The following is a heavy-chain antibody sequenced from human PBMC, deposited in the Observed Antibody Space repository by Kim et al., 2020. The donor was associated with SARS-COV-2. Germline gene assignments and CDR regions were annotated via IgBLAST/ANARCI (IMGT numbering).Heavy chain of an antibody. D-gene: IGHD3-10*01. CDR3: TSHRAGAFDY. CDR2: INADGSNI. CDR1: GFTFSSYW. V-gene: IGHV3-74*01. Sequence: GGSLRLSCAASGFTFSSYWMAWVRQVPGKGLVWVSRINADGSNIAYADSVKGRFTISRDNAKNTLYLQLNTLRAEDTAVYYCTSHRAGAFDYWGQGT. J-gene: IGHJ4*02.